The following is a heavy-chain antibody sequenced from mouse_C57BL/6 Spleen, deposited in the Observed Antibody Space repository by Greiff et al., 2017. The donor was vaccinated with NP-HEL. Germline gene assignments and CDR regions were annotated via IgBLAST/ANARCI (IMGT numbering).Heavy chain of an antibody. CDR1: GFSLTSYG. V-gene: IGHV2-9*01. D-gene: IGHD2-3*01. CDR2: IWGGGGT. J-gene: IGHJ2*01. CDR3: AKRVDGYYDY. Sequence: VHLVESGPGLVAPSPSLSISCTASGFSLTSYGVDWVRQPPGKGLEWLGVIWGGGGTNYNSALMSRLSISKENSRSKVFLKMNSLQTDDTAMYYCAKRVDGYYDYWGQGTTLTVSS.